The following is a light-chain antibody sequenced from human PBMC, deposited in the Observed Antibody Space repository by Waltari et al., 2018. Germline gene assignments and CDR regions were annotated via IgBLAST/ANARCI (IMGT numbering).Light chain of an antibody. J-gene: IGKJ4*01. V-gene: IGKV1-5*03. CDR1: QSISNW. Sequence: DIEMTQSPSTLSASVGDRVTITCRASQSISNWLAWYQQKPGKAPNLLIYQAYSLESGVPSRFSGSGSGTEFTLTISSLQPDDFATYYCQQYYSYPITFGGGPKGKSK. CDR3: QQYYSYPIT. CDR2: QAY.